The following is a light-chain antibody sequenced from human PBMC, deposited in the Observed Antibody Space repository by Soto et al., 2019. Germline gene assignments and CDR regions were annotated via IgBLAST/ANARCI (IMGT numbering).Light chain of an antibody. CDR2: DTS. J-gene: IGKJ5*01. Sequence: EIVMTQSPATLSVSPGERAALSCRASQSVSSKLAWYRQRPGQAPRLVIYDTSTRATGAPARFSGSGSATECTLNISSLQSEDFGVYYCQQYNDWFSITFGQGTRLEIK. V-gene: IGKV3-15*01. CDR3: QQYNDWFSIT. CDR1: QSVSSK.